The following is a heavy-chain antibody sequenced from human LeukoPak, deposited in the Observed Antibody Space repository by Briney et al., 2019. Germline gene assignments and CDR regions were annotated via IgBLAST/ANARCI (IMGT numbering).Heavy chain of an antibody. J-gene: IGHJ3*02. CDR1: DGSISSSSYY. D-gene: IGHD3-10*01. CDR3: ARRSMVRGVFQAFDM. Sequence: SETLSLTCTVSDGSISSSSYYWAWIRQPPGKGLEWIGYIYYNGDTYYNPSLKSRVTISVDTSKNQFSVKLTSVTAADAAVFYCARRSMVRGVFQAFDMWVQGTMVTVSS. V-gene: IGHV4-39*01. CDR2: IYYNGDT.